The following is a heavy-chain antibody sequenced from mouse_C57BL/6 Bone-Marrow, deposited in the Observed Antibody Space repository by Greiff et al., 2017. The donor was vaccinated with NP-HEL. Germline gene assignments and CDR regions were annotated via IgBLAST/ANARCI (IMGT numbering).Heavy chain of an antibody. CDR3: ARDRHYYGSNYYAMDY. CDR2: ISYDGSN. CDR1: GYSITSCYY. V-gene: IGHV3-6*01. D-gene: IGHD1-1*01. J-gene: IGHJ4*01. Sequence: EVKLQESGPGLVKPSQSLSLTCSVTGYSITSCYYWNWIRQFPGNKLEWMGYISYDGSNNYNPSLKNRISITRDTSKNQFFLKLNSVTTEDTATYYCARDRHYYGSNYYAMDYWGQGTSVTVSS.